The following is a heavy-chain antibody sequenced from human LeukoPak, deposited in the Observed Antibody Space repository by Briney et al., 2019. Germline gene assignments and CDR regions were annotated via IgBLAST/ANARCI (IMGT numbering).Heavy chain of an antibody. CDR1: GFTFSNYA. CDR2: ISSSSSYI. V-gene: IGHV3-21*01. J-gene: IGHJ4*02. Sequence: GGSLRLSCAASGFTFSNYAMSWVRQAPGKGLEWVSFISSSSSYIYYADSVKGRFTISRDNAKNSLYLQMNSLRAEDTAVYYCARGSSSWYYFDYWGQGTLVTVSS. CDR3: ARGSSSWYYFDY. D-gene: IGHD6-13*01.